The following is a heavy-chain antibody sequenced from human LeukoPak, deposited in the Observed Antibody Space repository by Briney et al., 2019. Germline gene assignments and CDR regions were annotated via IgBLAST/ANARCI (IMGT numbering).Heavy chain of an antibody. CDR1: GFSFSEYA. J-gene: IGHJ4*02. CDR2: ISGSGRTT. Sequence: PGGSLRLSCAASGFSFSEYAMSWVRQAPGKGLEWVSIISGSGRTTDYADSVKGRFTISRDNSKNTLYLQMNSLRVEDTAVYYCAKEGYNWNDGGYFDYWGQGTLVTVSS. CDR3: AKEGYNWNDGGYFDY. D-gene: IGHD1-20*01. V-gene: IGHV3-23*01.